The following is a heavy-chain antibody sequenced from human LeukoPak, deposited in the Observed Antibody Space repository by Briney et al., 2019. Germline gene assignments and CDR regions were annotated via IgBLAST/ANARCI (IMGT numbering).Heavy chain of an antibody. Sequence: SETLSLTCTVSGGSISSYYWSWVRQPPGKGLEWIGYIYYSGSTNYNPSLKSRVTMSVDASKNQFSLKLSSVTAADTAVYYCVRGGIVGTTARIPLFDYWGQGTLVTVSS. CDR3: VRGGIVGTTARIPLFDY. CDR1: GGSISSYY. D-gene: IGHD1-26*01. CDR2: IYYSGST. J-gene: IGHJ4*02. V-gene: IGHV4-59*01.